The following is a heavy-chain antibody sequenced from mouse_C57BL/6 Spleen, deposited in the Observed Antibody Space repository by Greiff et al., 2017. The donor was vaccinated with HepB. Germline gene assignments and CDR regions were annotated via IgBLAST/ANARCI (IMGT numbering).Heavy chain of an antibody. CDR2: IYPGDGDT. D-gene: IGHD1-1*01. J-gene: IGHJ1*03. CDR3: ARRHYGSDGYFDV. Sequence: QVQLKQSGAELVKPGASVKISCKASGYAFSSYWMNWVKQRPGKGLEWIGQIYPGDGDTNYNGKFKGKATLTADKSSSTAYMQLSSLTSEDSAVYFCARRHYGSDGYFDVWGTGTTVTVSS. CDR1: GYAFSSYW. V-gene: IGHV1-80*01.